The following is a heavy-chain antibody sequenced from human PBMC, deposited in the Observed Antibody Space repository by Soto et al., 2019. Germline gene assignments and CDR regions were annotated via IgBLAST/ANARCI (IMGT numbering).Heavy chain of an antibody. V-gene: IGHV4-39*01. CDR1: GISVSSSDYY. CDR2: LFYSGST. D-gene: IGHD2-15*01. Sequence: SETLSLTCTVSGISVSSSDYYWGWVRQSPGKGLDWIGNLFYSGSTFYNPSLRSRVTISADTSKNQFSLRLSSVTAADTAVYYCAAFVVPASRNTDFDFWGQGTLVTVSS. J-gene: IGHJ4*02. CDR3: AAFVVPASRNTDFDF.